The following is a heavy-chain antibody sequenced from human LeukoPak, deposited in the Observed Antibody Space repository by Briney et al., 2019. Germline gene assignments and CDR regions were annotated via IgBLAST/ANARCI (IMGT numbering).Heavy chain of an antibody. D-gene: IGHD2-15*01. CDR2: IITDTGNP. J-gene: IGHJ5*02. Sequence: GASVKVSCKASGGTFSSYAISWVRQAPGQGLEWMGWIITDTGNPTYAQGFTGRFVFSVDTSVNTAYLQISSLKTEDTAVYYCARDRVVVAATRVKRLNWFDPWGQGTLVTVSS. V-gene: IGHV7-4-1*02. CDR1: GGTFSSYA. CDR3: ARDRVVVAATRVKRLNWFDP.